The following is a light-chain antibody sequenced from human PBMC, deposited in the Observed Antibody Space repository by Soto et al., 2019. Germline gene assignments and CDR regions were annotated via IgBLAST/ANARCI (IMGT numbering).Light chain of an antibody. CDR3: CSYAGSYV. CDR1: SSDVGFYNY. CDR2: DVS. J-gene: IGLJ1*01. V-gene: IGLV2-14*03. Sequence: QSALTQPASVSGSPGQSITISCTGTSSDVGFYNYVSWYQHHPGKVPKVMIYDVSDRPSGVSNRFSGSKSGNTASLTISGLQAEDEADYYCCSYAGSYVFGTGTKVTV.